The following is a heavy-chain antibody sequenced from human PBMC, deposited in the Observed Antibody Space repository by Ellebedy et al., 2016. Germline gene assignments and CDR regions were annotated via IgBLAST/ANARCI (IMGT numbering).Heavy chain of an antibody. D-gene: IGHD3-22*01. J-gene: IGHJ3*02. Sequence: GESLKISXKGSGYSFTSYWISWVRQMPGKGLEWMGRIDPSDSYTNYSPSFQGHVTISADKSISTAYLQWSSLKASDSAMYYCARPRSSGSYDAFDIWGQGTMVTVSS. CDR2: IDPSDSYT. CDR1: GYSFTSYW. V-gene: IGHV5-10-1*01. CDR3: ARPRSSGSYDAFDI.